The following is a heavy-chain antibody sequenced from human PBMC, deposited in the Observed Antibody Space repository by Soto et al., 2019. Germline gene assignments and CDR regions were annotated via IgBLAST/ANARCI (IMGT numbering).Heavy chain of an antibody. CDR1: GFSLSTSGMC. Sequence: SGPTLVNPTQTLTLTCTFSGFSLSTSGMCVSWIRQPPGKALEWLALIDWDDDKYYSTSLKTRLTISKDTPKNQVVLTMTNMDPVDTATYYCARIYSTGIAAAGSRGFDPWGQGTLVTVSS. CDR3: ARIYSTGIAAAGSRGFDP. D-gene: IGHD6-13*01. CDR2: IDWDDDK. V-gene: IGHV2-70*01. J-gene: IGHJ5*02.